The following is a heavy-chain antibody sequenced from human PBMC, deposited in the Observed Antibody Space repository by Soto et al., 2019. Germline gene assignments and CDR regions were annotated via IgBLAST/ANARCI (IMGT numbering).Heavy chain of an antibody. CDR3: ARGYCSSTSCYEDYYYYYGMDV. D-gene: IGHD2-2*01. Sequence: ASVKVSCKASGYTFTGYYMHWVRQAPGQGLEWMGWINPNSGGTNYAQKFQGWVTMTRDTSISTAYMVLSRLRSDDTAVYYCARGYCSSTSCYEDYYYYYGMDVWGQGTTVTVSS. J-gene: IGHJ6*02. V-gene: IGHV1-2*04. CDR2: INPNSGGT. CDR1: GYTFTGYY.